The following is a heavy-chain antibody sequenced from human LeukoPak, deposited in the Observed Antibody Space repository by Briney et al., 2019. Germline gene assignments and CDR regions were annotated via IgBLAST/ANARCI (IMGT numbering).Heavy chain of an antibody. D-gene: IGHD4-23*01. Sequence: GRSLRLSCAASGFTFNIYWMMWVRQAPGKGLEWVAYIKGDGSAKHYVDSVRGRFTISRDNAENSLYLQMNSLRTEDAAVYYCARDAGFGGNSDFWGQGTLVTVSS. J-gene: IGHJ4*02. V-gene: IGHV3-7*01. CDR3: ARDAGFGGNSDF. CDR2: IKGDGSAK. CDR1: GFTFNIYW.